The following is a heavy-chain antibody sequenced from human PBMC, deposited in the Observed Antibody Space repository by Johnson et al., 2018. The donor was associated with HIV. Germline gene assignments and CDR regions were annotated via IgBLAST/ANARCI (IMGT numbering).Heavy chain of an antibody. D-gene: IGHD6-13*01. Sequence: VQLVESGGGVVQPGRSLRLSCAASGFTFSSYAMHWVRQAPGKGLDWVAVISYDGSNKYYADSVKGRFTISRDNSKNTLYLKMSSLRVTDTAVYFCAKGGQQLADPFDIWGQGTLVPVSS. CDR3: AKGGQQLADPFDI. CDR2: ISYDGSNK. V-gene: IGHV3-30*04. J-gene: IGHJ3*02. CDR1: GFTFSSYA.